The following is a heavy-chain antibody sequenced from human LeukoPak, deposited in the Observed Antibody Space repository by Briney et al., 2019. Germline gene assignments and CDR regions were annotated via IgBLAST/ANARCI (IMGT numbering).Heavy chain of an antibody. CDR3: AKDVYDSSGYDWFDP. V-gene: IGHV3-64*04. Sequence: GGSLRLSCSASGFTFSNYAMHWVRQAPGKGLEFVSAISSTGGSTYYADSVKGRFSISRDNSKNTLYLQMNSLRAEDTAVYYCAKDVYDSSGYDWFDPWGQGTLVTVSS. CDR1: GFTFSNYA. CDR2: ISSTGGST. D-gene: IGHD3-22*01. J-gene: IGHJ5*02.